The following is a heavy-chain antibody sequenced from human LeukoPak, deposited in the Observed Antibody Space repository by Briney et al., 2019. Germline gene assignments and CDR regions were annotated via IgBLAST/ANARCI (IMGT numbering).Heavy chain of an antibody. J-gene: IGHJ6*02. CDR2: IIPIFGTA. CDR3: ATPSGSYRSGMDV. D-gene: IGHD1-26*01. V-gene: IGHV1-69*06. Sequence: ASVKVSCKASGGTFSSYAISWVRQAPGQGLEWMGGIIPIFGTANYAQKFQGRVTMTEDTSTDAAYVELSSLRSEDTAVYYCATPSGSYRSGMDVWGQGTTVTVSS. CDR1: GGTFSSYA.